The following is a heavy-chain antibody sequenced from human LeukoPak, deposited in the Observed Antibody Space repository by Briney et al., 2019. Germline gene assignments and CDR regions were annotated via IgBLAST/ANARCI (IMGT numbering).Heavy chain of an antibody. V-gene: IGHV4-59*02. CDR2: IYYSGST. CDR3: ARAESLRTKDYYYYYYMDV. D-gene: IGHD1-14*01. J-gene: IGHJ6*03. Sequence: SETLSLTCTVSGGSVSSYYWSWIRQPPGKGLEWIGYIYYSGSTNYNPSLKSRVTISVDTSKNQFSLKLSSVTAADTAVYYCARAESLRTKDYYYYYYMDVWGKGTTVTVSS. CDR1: GGSVSSYY.